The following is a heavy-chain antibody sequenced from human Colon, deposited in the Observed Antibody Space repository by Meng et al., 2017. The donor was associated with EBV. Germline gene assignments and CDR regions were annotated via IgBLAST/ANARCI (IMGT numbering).Heavy chain of an antibody. J-gene: IGHJ5*02. D-gene: IGHD3-22*01. Sequence: VQLLPWGVQLLKPPEPLSRCSAVYRGAFRDDLCTCLRLPPEKWLEWIGDIYHRGKPSNHPSLNSQVTISLDSSKKQFSLKASSVTAADSAVYYCASREPSGYFAPWSQGTLVTVSS. CDR1: RGAFRDDL. CDR2: IYHRGKP. V-gene: IGHV4-34*01. CDR3: ASREPSGYFAP.